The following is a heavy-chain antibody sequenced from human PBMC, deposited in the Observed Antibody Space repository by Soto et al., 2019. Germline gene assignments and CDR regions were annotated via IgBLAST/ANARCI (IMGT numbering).Heavy chain of an antibody. V-gene: IGHV1-69*01. CDR2: SIPIFGTA. CDR1: GGTFSSYA. CDR3: ARVPYDFWSGYYSYYYGMDV. D-gene: IGHD3-3*01. J-gene: IGHJ6*02. Sequence: QVQLVQSGAEVKKPGSSVKVSCKASGGTFSSYAISWVRQAPGQGLEWMGGSIPIFGTANYAQKFQGRVTITADESTSTAYMELSSLRSEDTAVYYCARVPYDFWSGYYSYYYGMDVWGQGTTVTVSS.